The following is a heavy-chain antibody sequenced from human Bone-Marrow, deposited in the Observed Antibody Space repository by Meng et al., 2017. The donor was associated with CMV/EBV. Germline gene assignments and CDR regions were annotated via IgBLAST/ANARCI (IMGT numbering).Heavy chain of an antibody. D-gene: IGHD2-2*01. V-gene: IGHV4-59*01. Sequence: ESLKISCTVSGGSISSYYWSWIRQPPGKGLEWIGYIYYSGSTNYNPSLKSRVTISVDTSKNQFSLKLSSVTAADTAVYYCARQGTSYPRWFDPWGQGTLVTVSS. CDR1: GGSISSYY. J-gene: IGHJ5*02. CDR3: ARQGTSYPRWFDP. CDR2: IYYSGST.